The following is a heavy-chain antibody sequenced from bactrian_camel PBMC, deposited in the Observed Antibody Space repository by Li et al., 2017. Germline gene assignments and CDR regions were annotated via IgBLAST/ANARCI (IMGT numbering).Heavy chain of an antibody. CDR3: TTVVSSIDWALFGY. CDR2: TNSDGST. CDR1: VSRAC. J-gene: IGHJ6*01. D-gene: IGHD2*01. Sequence: HVQLVESGGGSVQAGGSLRLFCAASVSRACMGWYRQAPGKEREGVATTNSDGSTSYVDSVKGRSTISRDNAKNTVYLQLDSLKSEDTALYYCTTVVSSIDWALFGYWGQGTQVTVSS. V-gene: IGHV3S53*01.